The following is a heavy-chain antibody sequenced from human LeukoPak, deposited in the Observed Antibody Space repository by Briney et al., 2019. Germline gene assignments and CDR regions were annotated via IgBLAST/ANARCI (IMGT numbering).Heavy chain of an antibody. CDR3: ARDGPAGNYYDFWSGYYPNWFDP. V-gene: IGHV4-39*07. J-gene: IGHJ5*02. CDR1: GGSISSSSYY. Sequence: SETLSLTCTASGGSISSSSYYWGWIRQPPGKGLEWIGSIYYSGSTYYNPSLKSRVTISVDTSKNQFSLKLSSVTAADTAVYYCARDGPAGNYYDFWSGYYPNWFDPWGQGTLVTVSS. CDR2: IYYSGST. D-gene: IGHD3-3*01.